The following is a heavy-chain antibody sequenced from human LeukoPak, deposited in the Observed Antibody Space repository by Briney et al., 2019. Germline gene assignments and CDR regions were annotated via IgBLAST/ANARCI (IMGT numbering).Heavy chain of an antibody. CDR2: NYSGGST. D-gene: IGHD6-19*01. V-gene: IGHV3-66*01. Sequence: GGSLRLSCAASGFTVSSNYMSWVRQAPGKGLEWVSVNYSGGSTYYADSVKGRFTISRDNSKNTLYLQMNSLRAEDTAVYYCARASSGWYQGAFDIWGQGTMVTVSS. CDR3: ARASSGWYQGAFDI. J-gene: IGHJ3*02. CDR1: GFTVSSNY.